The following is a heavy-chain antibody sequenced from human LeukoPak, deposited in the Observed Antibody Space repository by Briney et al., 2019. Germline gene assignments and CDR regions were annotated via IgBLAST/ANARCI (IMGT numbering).Heavy chain of an antibody. CDR1: GFTVSSSY. Sequence: GGSLRLSCAASGFTVSSSYISWVRQAPGKGLEWVSAIYSGGTTYYANSVKGRFTISRDNPKNMLYLLMNSLRAEVTAIYHCARQTGASTNFDNWGQGTLVTVSS. CDR2: IYSGGTT. V-gene: IGHV3-53*01. D-gene: IGHD2-2*01. CDR3: ARQTGASTNFDN. J-gene: IGHJ4*02.